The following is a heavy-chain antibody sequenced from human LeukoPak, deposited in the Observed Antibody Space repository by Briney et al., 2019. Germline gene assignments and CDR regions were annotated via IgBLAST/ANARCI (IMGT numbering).Heavy chain of an antibody. D-gene: IGHD3-22*01. CDR2: ISSGSSYI. V-gene: IGHV3-21*01. J-gene: IGHJ4*02. CDR1: GFTFSSYS. CDR3: ARDSNYYDGSRNFDY. Sequence: PGGSLRLSCAASGFTFSSYSMNWVRQAPGKGLEWVSSISSGSSYIYYADSVKGRFTISRDNAKNSLYLQMNSLRAEDTAVYYCARDSNYYDGSRNFDYWGQGTLVTVSS.